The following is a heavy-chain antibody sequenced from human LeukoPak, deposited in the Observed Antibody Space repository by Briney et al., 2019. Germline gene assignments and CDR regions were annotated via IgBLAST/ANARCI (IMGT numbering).Heavy chain of an antibody. CDR2: ISAYNGNT. J-gene: IGHJ5*02. V-gene: IGHV1-18*01. D-gene: IGHD3-9*01. Sequence: ASVKVSCKASGYTFTSYGISWVRQAPGQGLEWMGWISAYNGNTNYAQKLQGRVTITTDESTSTAYMELSSLRSEDTAVYYCARDRVYNYDILTGSKAFDPWGQGTLVTVSS. CDR3: ARDRVYNYDILTGSKAFDP. CDR1: GYTFTSYG.